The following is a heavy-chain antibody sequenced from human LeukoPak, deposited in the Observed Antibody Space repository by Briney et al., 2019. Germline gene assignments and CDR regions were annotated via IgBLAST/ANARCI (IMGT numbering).Heavy chain of an antibody. CDR1: GFTFSSYS. CDR2: ISSSDST. J-gene: IGHJ4*02. Sequence: GGSLRLSCAASGFTFSSYSMNWVRQAPGKGLEWVSSISSSDSTYYADSVKGRFTISRDNAKNSLYLQMNSLRAEDTAVYYCARLLGGYSNYGWYFDYWGQGTLVTVSS. D-gene: IGHD4-11*01. V-gene: IGHV3-48*01. CDR3: ARLLGGYSNYGWYFDY.